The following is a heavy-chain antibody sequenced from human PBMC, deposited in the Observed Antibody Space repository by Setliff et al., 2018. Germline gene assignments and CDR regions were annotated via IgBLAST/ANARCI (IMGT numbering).Heavy chain of an antibody. CDR3: ARTCSGSGCYAGLES. V-gene: IGHV3-33*08. D-gene: IGHD2-15*01. CDR1: GFTFSTYR. J-gene: IGHJ4*02. Sequence: GGSLRLSCAASGFTFSTYRMHWVRQAPGKGLEWVAVIWDDGGNKYHADSVKGRFTISRDNSKNTLYLQMNSLGPEDTAVYYCARTCSGSGCYAGLESWGQGT. CDR2: IWDDGGNK.